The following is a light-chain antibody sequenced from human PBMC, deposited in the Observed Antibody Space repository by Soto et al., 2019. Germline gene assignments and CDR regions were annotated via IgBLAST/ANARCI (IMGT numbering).Light chain of an antibody. CDR3: SSYTSSSLVV. CDR2: EVS. Sequence: QSALTQPASVSGSPGQSITISCTGTSSDVGGYNYVSRYQQHPGKAPKLMIYEVSNRPSGVSNRFSGSKSGNTASLTISGLQSEDEADYYCSSYTSSSLVVFGGGTKLTVL. CDR1: SSDVGGYNY. J-gene: IGLJ2*01. V-gene: IGLV2-14*01.